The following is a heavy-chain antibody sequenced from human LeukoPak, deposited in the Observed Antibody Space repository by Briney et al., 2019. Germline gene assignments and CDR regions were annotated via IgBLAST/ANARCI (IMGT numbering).Heavy chain of an antibody. D-gene: IGHD2-15*01. CDR3: ARVPYGYCSGGSCYFDY. V-gene: IGHV1-2*02. J-gene: IGHJ4*02. CDR1: GYTFTSYY. Sequence: ASVKVSCKASGYTFTSYYMHWVRQAPGQGLEWMGWINPNSGGTNYAQKFQGRVTMTRDTSISTAYMELSRLRSDDTAVYYCARVPYGYCSGGSCYFDYWGQGTLVTVSS. CDR2: INPNSGGT.